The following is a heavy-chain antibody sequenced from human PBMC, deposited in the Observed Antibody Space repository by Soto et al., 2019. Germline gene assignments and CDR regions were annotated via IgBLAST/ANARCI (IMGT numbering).Heavy chain of an antibody. V-gene: IGHV4-39*01. CDR2: IYYSGST. CDR3: ARGGIVVVVAAPGNWFDP. CDR1: GGSISSSSYY. Sequence: ASETLSLTCTVSGGSISSSSYYWGWIRQPPGKGLEWIGSIYYSGSTYYNPSLKSRVTISVDTSKNQLSLKLSSVTAADTAVYYCARGGIVVVVAAPGNWFDPWGQGTLVTVSS. J-gene: IGHJ5*02. D-gene: IGHD2-15*01.